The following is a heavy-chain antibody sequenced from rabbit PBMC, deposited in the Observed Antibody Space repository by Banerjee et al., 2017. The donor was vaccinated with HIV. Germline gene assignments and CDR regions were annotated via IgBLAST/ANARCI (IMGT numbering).Heavy chain of an antibody. CDR3: AREHTYADYGDFNL. J-gene: IGHJ4*01. Sequence: QSLEESGGDLVKPGASLTLTCTASGIDFSSYYYMCWVRQAPGKRPEWIACIDTGSRGYTWYASWAKGRFTISKTSSTTVTLQMTSLTAADTATYFCAREHTYADYGDFNLWGQGTLVTVS. D-gene: IGHD2-1*01. V-gene: IGHV1S40*01. CDR2: IDTGSRGYT. CDR1: GIDFSSYYY.